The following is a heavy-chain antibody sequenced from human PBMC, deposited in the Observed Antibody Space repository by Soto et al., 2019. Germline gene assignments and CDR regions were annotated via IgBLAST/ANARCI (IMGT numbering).Heavy chain of an antibody. V-gene: IGHV4-39*02. Sequence: SETLSLTCSVSGGSISSGTFYWGWIRQPPGGGLEWIGTMYYSGSTYYNPSLKSRVTISVDTSKNHFSLMLSDVTASDTAVYYGAGGSWFYGPGFDYWGKETLVTVPS. CDR1: GGSISSGTFY. J-gene: IGHJ4*02. D-gene: IGHD3-10*01. CDR3: AGGSWFYGPGFDY. CDR2: MYYSGST.